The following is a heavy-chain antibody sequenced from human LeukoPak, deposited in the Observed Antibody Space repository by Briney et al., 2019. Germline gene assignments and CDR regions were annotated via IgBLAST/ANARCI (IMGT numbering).Heavy chain of an antibody. V-gene: IGHV4-59*01. CDR1: GGSISSYY. J-gene: IGHJ4*02. D-gene: IGHD6-19*01. CDR3: ARVAPRYSSGWRLAAGDFDY. Sequence: SETLSLTCTVSGGSISSYYWSWIRQPPGKGLEWIGYIYYSGSTNCNLSLKSRVTISVDTSKNQFSLKLSSVTAADTAVYYCARVAPRYSSGWRLAAGDFDYWGQGTLVTVSS. CDR2: IYYSGST.